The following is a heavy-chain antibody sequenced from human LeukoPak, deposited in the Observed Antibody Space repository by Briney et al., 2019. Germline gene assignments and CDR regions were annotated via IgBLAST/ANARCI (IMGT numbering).Heavy chain of an antibody. CDR1: GYTFPGHY. CDR2: TNPKRGDA. CDR3: ARDPGFSGHHWFFDL. Sequence: ASVTVSCKASGYTFPGHYIHWVRQAPGQGPEWMGWTNPKRGDASYAQKFQGRVTMTRDTSITTVYMELSRLNSDDTAVYYCARDPGFSGHHWFFDLWGRGTLVTVSS. V-gene: IGHV1-2*02. J-gene: IGHJ2*01. D-gene: IGHD1-26*01.